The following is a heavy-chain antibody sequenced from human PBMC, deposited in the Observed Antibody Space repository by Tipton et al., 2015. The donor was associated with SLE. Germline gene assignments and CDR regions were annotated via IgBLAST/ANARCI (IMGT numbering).Heavy chain of an antibody. Sequence: TLSLTCAVYGGSFSGYYWSWIRQPPGKGLEWIGEINHSGSTNYNPSLKSRVTISVDTSKNQFSLKLSSVTAADTAVYYCARGLAMVRGDSMDYWGQGTLVTASS. J-gene: IGHJ4*02. D-gene: IGHD3-10*01. V-gene: IGHV4-34*01. CDR2: INHSGST. CDR3: ARGLAMVRGDSMDY. CDR1: GGSFSGYY.